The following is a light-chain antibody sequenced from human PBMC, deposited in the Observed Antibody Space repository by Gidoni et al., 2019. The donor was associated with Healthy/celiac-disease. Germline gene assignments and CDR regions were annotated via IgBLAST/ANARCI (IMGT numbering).Light chain of an antibody. J-gene: IGKJ3*01. CDR1: QSISSY. V-gene: IGKV1-39*01. Sequence: DIQMTQSPSSLSAPVGDSVTITCRASQSISSYLNWYQQKPGKAPKLLIYAASSLQSGVPSRFSGSGSGTDFTLTISSLQPEDFATYYCQQSYSTLFTFXPXTKVDIK. CDR3: QQSYSTLFT. CDR2: AAS.